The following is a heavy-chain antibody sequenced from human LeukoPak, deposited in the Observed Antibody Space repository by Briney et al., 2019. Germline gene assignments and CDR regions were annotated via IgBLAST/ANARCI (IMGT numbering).Heavy chain of an antibody. CDR3: ARESAGFNY. CDR1: GESVSSNSVA. J-gene: IGHJ4*02. CDR2: TYYRSKWSN. D-gene: IGHD6-19*01. Sequence: SQTLSLTCAISGESVSSNSVAWNWIRQSPLRGLEWLGRTYYRSKWSNDYALSVKSRIIINPDTSKNQFSLQLNSVTPEDTAVYYCARESAGFNYWGQGTLVTVSS. V-gene: IGHV6-1*01.